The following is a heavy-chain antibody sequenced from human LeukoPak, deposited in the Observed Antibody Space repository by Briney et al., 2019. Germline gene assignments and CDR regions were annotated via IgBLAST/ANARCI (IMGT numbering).Heavy chain of an antibody. D-gene: IGHD5-18*01. J-gene: IGHJ4*02. CDR2: IIPIFGTA. CDR1: GGTFSSYA. V-gene: IGHV1-69*13. CDR3: AGGYSYALYYFDY. Sequence: SVKVCCKASGGTFSSYAISWVRQAPGQGLEWMGGIIPIFGTANYAQKFQGRVTITADESTSTAYMELSSLRSEDTAVYYCAGGYSYALYYFDYWGQGTLVTVSS.